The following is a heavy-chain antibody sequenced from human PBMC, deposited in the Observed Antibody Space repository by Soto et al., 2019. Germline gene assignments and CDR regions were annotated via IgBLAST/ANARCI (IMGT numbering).Heavy chain of an antibody. D-gene: IGHD3-10*02. V-gene: IGHV4-59*01. CDR1: GDSISPYY. Sequence: SETLSLTCTVSGDSISPYYWSWIRQPPGKGLEWIGYIYYSGSTNYNPSLKSRVTISVDTSKNQFSLKLSSVTAADTAVYYCARSPLTGFGELLLTPFDYWGQGTLVTVSS. J-gene: IGHJ4*02. CDR3: ARSPLTGFGELLLTPFDY. CDR2: IYYSGST.